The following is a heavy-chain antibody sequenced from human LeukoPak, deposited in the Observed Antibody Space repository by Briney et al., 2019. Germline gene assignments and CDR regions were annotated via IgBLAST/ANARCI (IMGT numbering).Heavy chain of an antibody. J-gene: IGHJ4*02. V-gene: IGHV1-2*02. CDR1: GYTFTGYY. Sequence: GASVKVSCKASGYTFTGYYMHWVRQAPGQGLEWMGWINPNSGGTNYAQKFQGRVTMTRDTSTSTAYMELSRLRSDDTAVYYCARAAGSSGYYQNDYWGQGTLVTVSS. CDR3: ARAAGSSGYYQNDY. D-gene: IGHD3-22*01. CDR2: INPNSGGT.